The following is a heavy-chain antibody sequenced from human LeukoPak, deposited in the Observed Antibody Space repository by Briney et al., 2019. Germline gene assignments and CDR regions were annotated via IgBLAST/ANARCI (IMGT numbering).Heavy chain of an antibody. Sequence: SETLSLTCTVSGYSISSGYNWGWIRQPPGKGLEWIGSISHSGSTFYNPSLMSRVTISVDTSKNQFSLKLSSVTAADTAVYYCARRDSQDDWFDPWGQGTLVTVSS. CDR3: ARRDSQDDWFDP. J-gene: IGHJ5*02. V-gene: IGHV4-38-2*02. D-gene: IGHD3-22*01. CDR2: ISHSGST. CDR1: GYSISSGYN.